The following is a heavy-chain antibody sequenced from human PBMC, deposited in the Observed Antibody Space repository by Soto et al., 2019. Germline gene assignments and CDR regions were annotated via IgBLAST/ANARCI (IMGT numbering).Heavy chain of an antibody. CDR3: ARDTHSAGGWFDT. CDR1: GGTSRSLS. V-gene: IGHV1-69*17. J-gene: IGHJ5*02. D-gene: IGHD2-15*01. Sequence: QVQLVQSGAEVKKPGSSVKVSCKASGGTSRSLSITWLRQAPGQGLEWMGGITPLFGIPNYPQKFQGRLTITADKSTGTAYLELRSLRSEDTAVYYCARDTHSAGGWFDTWGRGTLVTVSS. CDR2: ITPLFGIP.